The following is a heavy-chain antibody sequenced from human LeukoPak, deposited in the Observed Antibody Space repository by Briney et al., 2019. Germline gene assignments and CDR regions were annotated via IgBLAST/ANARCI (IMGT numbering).Heavy chain of an antibody. V-gene: IGHV3-23*01. CDR2: IDISGGST. D-gene: IGHD4/OR15-4a*01. J-gene: IGHJ4*02. CDR1: GFTFNSHA. CDR3: ANEVRSNDY. Sequence: GGSLRLSCAVSGFTFNSHAMCWVRQAPGKGLEWVSSIDISGGSTYYADSVKGRFTISRDNSKNTLYLKMNSLRGEDTALYFCANEVRSNDYWGQGTLVTVSS.